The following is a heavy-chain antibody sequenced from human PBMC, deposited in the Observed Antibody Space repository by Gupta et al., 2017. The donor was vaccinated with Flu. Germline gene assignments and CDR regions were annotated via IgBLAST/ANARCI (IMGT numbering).Heavy chain of an antibody. CDR2: ISGSGGST. V-gene: IGHV3-23*01. CDR1: GFTFSSYA. CDR3: AKDLYGFGELFGAFDI. D-gene: IGHD3-10*01. J-gene: IGHJ3*02. Sequence: EVQLLESGGGLVQPGGSLRLSCAASGFTFSSYAMSWVRQAPGKGLEWVSAISGSGGSTYYADSVKGRFTISRDNSKNTLYLQMNSLRAEDTAVYYCAKDLYGFGELFGAFDIWGQGTMVTVSS.